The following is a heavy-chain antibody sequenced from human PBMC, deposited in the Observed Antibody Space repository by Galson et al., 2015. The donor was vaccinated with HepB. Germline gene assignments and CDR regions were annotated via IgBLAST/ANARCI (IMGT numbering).Heavy chain of an antibody. V-gene: IGHV1-3*01. D-gene: IGHD2-15*01. CDR2: INAGNGNT. CDR1: GYTFTSYA. Sequence: SVKVSCKASGYTFTSYAMYWVRQAPGQRLEWMGWINAGNGNTKYSQKFQGRVTITRDTSASTAYMELSSLRSEDTAVYYCARGPEGYCSGGSYYLNWFDPWGQGTLVTVSS. J-gene: IGHJ5*02. CDR3: ARGPEGYCSGGSYYLNWFDP.